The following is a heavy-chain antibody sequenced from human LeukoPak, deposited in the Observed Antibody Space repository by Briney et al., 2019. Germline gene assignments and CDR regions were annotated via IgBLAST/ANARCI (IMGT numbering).Heavy chain of an antibody. CDR3: SKDSSYGLSGTYFYY. CDR1: GFNFRNYA. CDR2: ISYDGSNK. V-gene: IGHV3-30*18. J-gene: IGHJ4*02. D-gene: IGHD1-26*01. Sequence: PGGSLRLSCAASGFNFRNYAMAWVRQAPGKGLEWVAVISYDGSNKYYADSVKGRFTISRDNSKNTLYLQMNILRAEDTAVYYCSKDSSYGLSGTYFYYWGQGTLVTVSS.